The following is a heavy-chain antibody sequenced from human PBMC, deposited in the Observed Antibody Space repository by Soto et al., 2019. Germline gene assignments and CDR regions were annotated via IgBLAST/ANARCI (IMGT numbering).Heavy chain of an antibody. Sequence: EVQLVETGGGLIQPGGSLRLSCAASGFTVNDNYMTWVRQAPGKGLKWVSIIYSGGTTYYADSVQGRFTISRDNSKNTVSLQMNSLRAEDTAVYYCAREGGGVYCSGGSCYGRYFDYWGQGTLVTVSA. CDR1: GFTVNDNY. CDR3: AREGGGVYCSGGSCYGRYFDY. CDR2: IYSGGTT. D-gene: IGHD2-15*01. J-gene: IGHJ4*02. V-gene: IGHV3-53*02.